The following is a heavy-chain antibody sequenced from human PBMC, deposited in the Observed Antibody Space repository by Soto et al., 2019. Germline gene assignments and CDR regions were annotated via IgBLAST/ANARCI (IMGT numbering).Heavy chain of an antibody. Sequence: QITLKESGPTLVKPTQTLTLTCTFSGFSLSTSGVRVGWIRQPPGKALEWLALIYWDDDKRYSPSLKSRLTITKDTSKNQVVLTMTNMDPVDTATYYCAASSSQDRDIDYWGQGTLVTVSS. V-gene: IGHV2-5*02. J-gene: IGHJ4*02. CDR3: AASSSQDRDIDY. D-gene: IGHD6-13*01. CDR2: IYWDDDK. CDR1: GFSLSTSGVR.